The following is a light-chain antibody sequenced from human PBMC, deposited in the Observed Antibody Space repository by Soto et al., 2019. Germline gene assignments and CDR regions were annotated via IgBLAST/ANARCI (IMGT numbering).Light chain of an antibody. V-gene: IGLV2-14*01. Sequence: QSALTQPASVSGSPGQSITISCTGTSSDVGGYNYVSWYQQNPGKAPKLMIYDVSNRPSGVSNRFSGSKSGNTASLTISGRQAEDEADYYCSSYTSSSTVVFGGGTKLTVL. CDR2: DVS. J-gene: IGLJ2*01. CDR1: SSDVGGYNY. CDR3: SSYTSSSTVV.